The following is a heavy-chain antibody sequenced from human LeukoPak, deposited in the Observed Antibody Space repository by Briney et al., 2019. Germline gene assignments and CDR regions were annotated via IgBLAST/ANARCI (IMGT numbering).Heavy chain of an antibody. CDR1: GFTFSSGY. Sequence: GGSLRLSCAASGFTFSSGYMHWVRQPPGKGPVWVSRISSDGNNTIYADSVKGRFTISRDDARNTLYLQMNSLRDADTAVYYCARYTGGGVYWGQGTLVTVSS. CDR3: ARYTGGGVY. J-gene: IGHJ4*02. CDR2: ISSDGNNT. D-gene: IGHD2-2*02. V-gene: IGHV3-74*01.